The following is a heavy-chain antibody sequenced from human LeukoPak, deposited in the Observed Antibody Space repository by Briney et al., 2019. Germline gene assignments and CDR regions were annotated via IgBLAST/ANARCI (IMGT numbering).Heavy chain of an antibody. Sequence: GGSLRLSCAASGFTFSSYGMHWVRQAPGKGLEWVAVISYDGSNKYYADSVKGRFTISRDNSKNTLYLQMNSLRAEDTAVYYCAKGGSSWTWVNYWGQGTLVTVSS. CDR1: GFTFSSYG. J-gene: IGHJ4*02. D-gene: IGHD6-13*01. CDR2: ISYDGSNK. CDR3: AKGGSSWTWVNY. V-gene: IGHV3-30*18.